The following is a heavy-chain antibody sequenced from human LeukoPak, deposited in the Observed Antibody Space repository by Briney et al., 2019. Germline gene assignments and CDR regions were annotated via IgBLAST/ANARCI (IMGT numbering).Heavy chain of an antibody. D-gene: IGHD2-21*02. CDR2: VASSGTS. V-gene: IGHV4-59*01. CDR1: GDSLNTYY. Sequence: ASETLSLTCTVCGDSLNTYYWTWIRQTPGKELEWIGFVASSGTSNYNPSLKSRVSISIDTSKNQFSLALTSVTPADTAVYYCARVVRGVVTSNWFDPWGQGALVSVSS. CDR3: ARVVRGVVTSNWFDP. J-gene: IGHJ5*02.